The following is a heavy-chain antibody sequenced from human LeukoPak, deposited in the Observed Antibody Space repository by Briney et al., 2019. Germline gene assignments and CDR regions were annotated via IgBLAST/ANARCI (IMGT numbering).Heavy chain of an antibody. CDR1: GGSISSGGYY. CDR2: IYYSGST. J-gene: IGHJ4*02. CDR3: ASRYSHTEY. D-gene: IGHD1-1*01. V-gene: IGHV4-31*03. Sequence: SETLSLTCTVSGGSISSGGYYWSWIRQHPGKGLEWIGYIYYSGSTYCNPSLKSRVTISVDTSKNQFPLKLSSVTAADTAVYYCASRYSHTEYWGQGTLVTVSS.